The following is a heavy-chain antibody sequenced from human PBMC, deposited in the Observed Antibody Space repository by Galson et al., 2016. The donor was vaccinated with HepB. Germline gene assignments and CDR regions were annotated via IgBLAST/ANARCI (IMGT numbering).Heavy chain of an antibody. Sequence: SVKVSCKASGYTFTSYGLSWVRQAPGQGLEWMGWIGAYHGNTKYAQNLQDRVTMTTDTSTSTAYLELRSLRSDDTAVYYCARERGGYTYGDLWGQGTTVTVSS. CDR1: GYTFTSYG. V-gene: IGHV1-18*01. CDR2: IGAYHGNT. CDR3: ARERGGYTYGDL. J-gene: IGHJ6*02. D-gene: IGHD5-18*01.